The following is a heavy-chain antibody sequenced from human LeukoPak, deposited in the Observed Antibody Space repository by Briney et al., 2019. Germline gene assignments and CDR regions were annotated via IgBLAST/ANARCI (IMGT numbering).Heavy chain of an antibody. J-gene: IGHJ3*02. CDR3: ARVGSYIPRFDI. Sequence: PSETLSLTCTVSGGSITSYYWRWIRQPPGKGLEWIGYIYYSGSTNYNPSLKSRVTISVDTSKNQFSLKLSSVTAADTAVYYCARVGSYIPRFDIWGQGTMVTVSS. V-gene: IGHV4-59*01. CDR1: GGSITSYY. CDR2: IYYSGST. D-gene: IGHD3-10*01.